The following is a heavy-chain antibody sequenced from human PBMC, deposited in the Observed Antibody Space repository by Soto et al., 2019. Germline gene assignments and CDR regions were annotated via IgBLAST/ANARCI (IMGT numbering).Heavy chain of an antibody. Sequence: GGSLRLSCAASGLSVVGSYMNWFRQSPQKGLEWISVIYLDDNTYYAESVRGRFILSRYSSRNTVSLQMNSLRAEDTAVYYCARLPGAFYYDNSDYDFHDYWGQGTMVTVSS. CDR1: GLSVVGSY. CDR2: IYLDDNT. CDR3: ARLPGAFYYDNSDYDFHDY. D-gene: IGHD3-22*01. J-gene: IGHJ4*02. V-gene: IGHV3-53*01.